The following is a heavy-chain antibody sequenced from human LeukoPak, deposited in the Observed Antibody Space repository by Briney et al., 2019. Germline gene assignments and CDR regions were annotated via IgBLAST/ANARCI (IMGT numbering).Heavy chain of an antibody. J-gene: IGHJ6*03. CDR2: ISAYNGNT. V-gene: IGHV1-18*01. CDR3: ARTGYSSSWYDFRRPYYYYYYMDV. Sequence: ASVKVSCKASGYTFTSYGISWVRQAPGQGLEWMGWISAYNGNTNYAQKLQGRVTMTTDTSTSTAYMELRSLRSDDTAVYYCARTGYSSSWYDFRRPYYYYYYMDVWGKGTTVNVSS. D-gene: IGHD6-13*01. CDR1: GYTFTSYG.